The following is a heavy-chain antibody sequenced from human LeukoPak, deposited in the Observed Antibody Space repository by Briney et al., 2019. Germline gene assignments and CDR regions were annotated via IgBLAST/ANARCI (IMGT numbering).Heavy chain of an antibody. D-gene: IGHD3-16*02. V-gene: IGHV7-4-1*02. J-gene: IGHJ4*02. Sequence: ASVKVSCKASGYSFTSHYMHWVRQAPGQGLEWMGLINPNTGNPTYAQGFTGRFVFSLDTSVSTAYLQISSLKAEDTAVYYCARAYQPLGGLSFPDYWGQGTLVTVSS. CDR3: ARAYQPLGGLSFPDY. CDR2: INPNTGNP. CDR1: GYSFTSHY.